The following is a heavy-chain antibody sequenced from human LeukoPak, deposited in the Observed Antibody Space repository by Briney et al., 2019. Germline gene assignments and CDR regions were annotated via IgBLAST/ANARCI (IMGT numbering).Heavy chain of an antibody. CDR1: GGSISSYY. Sequence: SETLSLTCTVSGGSISSYYWSWIRQPPGKGLEWIGYIYTSGSTNYNPSLKSRVTISVDTSKNQFSLKLSSVTAADTAVYYCARSRGMVRGPFDYWGQGTLVTVSS. D-gene: IGHD3-10*01. J-gene: IGHJ4*02. V-gene: IGHV4-4*09. CDR2: IYTSGST. CDR3: ARSRGMVRGPFDY.